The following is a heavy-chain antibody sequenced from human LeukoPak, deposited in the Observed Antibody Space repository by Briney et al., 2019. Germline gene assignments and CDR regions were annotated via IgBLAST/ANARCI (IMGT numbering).Heavy chain of an antibody. V-gene: IGHV4-4*07. D-gene: IGHD4-17*01. CDR3: ALGNEYGDDI. Sequence: MASETLSLTCTVSGGSISSYYWSWIRQPAGKGLEWIGRIYTSGSTNYNPSLKSRVTMSVDTSKKQFSLKLSSVTAADTAVYYCALGNEYGDDIWGQGTMVTVSS. J-gene: IGHJ3*02. CDR2: IYTSGST. CDR1: GGSISSYY.